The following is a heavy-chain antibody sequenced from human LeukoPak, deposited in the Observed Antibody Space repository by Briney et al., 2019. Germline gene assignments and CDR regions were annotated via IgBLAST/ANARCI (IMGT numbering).Heavy chain of an antibody. Sequence: SETLSLNCTVSGGSITSYYWSWIRQPPGKVLEGIGYIYYSGSTNYNPSLKSRVTISVDTSKNQFSLKLSSVTAADTAVYYCARGVTMVRGALNYWGQGTLVTVSS. J-gene: IGHJ4*02. D-gene: IGHD3-10*01. CDR3: ARGVTMVRGALNY. CDR1: GGSITSYY. CDR2: IYYSGST. V-gene: IGHV4-59*01.